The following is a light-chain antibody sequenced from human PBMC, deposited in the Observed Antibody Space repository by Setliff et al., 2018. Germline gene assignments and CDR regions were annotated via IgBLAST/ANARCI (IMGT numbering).Light chain of an antibody. CDR2: DVS. CDR3: SSYTSSSTVV. Sequence: QSVLTPPASVSGSPGQSITISCTGTSSDVGGYNYVSWYQQHPGKAPKLMIYDVSKRPSGVSNRFSGSKSGNTASLTISGLQAEDEADDYCSSYTSSSTVVFGGGTKVTVL. J-gene: IGLJ2*01. V-gene: IGLV2-14*01. CDR1: SSDVGGYNY.